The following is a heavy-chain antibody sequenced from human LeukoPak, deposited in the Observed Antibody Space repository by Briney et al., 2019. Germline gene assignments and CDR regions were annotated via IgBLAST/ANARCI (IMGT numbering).Heavy chain of an antibody. J-gene: IGHJ4*02. CDR3: ARDLWLYSSSWYGAFDY. CDR1: GYTFTSYY. Sequence: ASVKVSCKASGYTFTSYYMHWVRQAPGQGLERMGIINPSGGSTSYAQKFQGRVTMTRDTSTSTVYMELSSLRSEDTAVYYCARDLWLYSSSWYGAFDYWGQGTLVTVSS. V-gene: IGHV1-46*01. D-gene: IGHD6-13*01. CDR2: INPSGGST.